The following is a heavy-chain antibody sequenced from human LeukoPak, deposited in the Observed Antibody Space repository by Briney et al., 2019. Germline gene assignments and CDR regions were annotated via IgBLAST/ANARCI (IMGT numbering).Heavy chain of an antibody. CDR2: ISYDGSNK. V-gene: IGHV3-30*04. CDR3: ARDLPYSSGCDY. J-gene: IGHJ4*02. Sequence: GGSLRLSCAASGFTFSSYAMHWVRQAPGKGLEWVAVISYDGSNKYYADSVKGRFTISRDNSKNTLYLQMNSLRAGDTAVYYCARDLPYSSGCDYWGQGTLVTVSS. D-gene: IGHD6-19*01. CDR1: GFTFSSYA.